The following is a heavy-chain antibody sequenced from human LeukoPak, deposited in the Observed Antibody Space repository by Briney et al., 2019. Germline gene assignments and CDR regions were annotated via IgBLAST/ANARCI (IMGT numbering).Heavy chain of an antibody. D-gene: IGHD6-13*01. J-gene: IGHJ4*02. CDR3: ARGRSWSYFDY. CDR1: GFTFSSYE. Sequence: GGSLRLSCAASGFTFSSYEMNWVRQAPGKGLEWVSYISSSGSTIYYADSVKGRFTISRDNAKNSLYLQMNSQRAEDTAVYYCARGRSWSYFDYWGQGTLVTVSS. CDR2: ISSSGSTI. V-gene: IGHV3-48*03.